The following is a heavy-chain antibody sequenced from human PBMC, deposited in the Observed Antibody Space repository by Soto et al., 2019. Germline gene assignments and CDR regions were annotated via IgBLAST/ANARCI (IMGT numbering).Heavy chain of an antibody. J-gene: IGHJ2*01. D-gene: IGHD2-8*01. V-gene: IGHV4-61*01. CDR3: VREAVESKLTLYSRYFDI. CDR2: VYYSGSS. CDR1: GGSVRIFSYY. Sequence: SESRSLTCTVCGGSVRIFSYYWTWIRQTPGEGLEWIGDVYYSGSSKYNPSLKSRVTISIDRSKNEFSLRVRSVTAADTAIYYCVREAVESKLTLYSRYFDIWGRGTLVTVSS.